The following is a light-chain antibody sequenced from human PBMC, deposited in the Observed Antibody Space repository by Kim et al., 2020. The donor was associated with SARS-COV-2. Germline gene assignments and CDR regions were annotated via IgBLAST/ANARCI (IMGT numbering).Light chain of an antibody. CDR2: SNN. Sequence: GQRVPISCSGSRSNIAINTVNWYQQLPGTAPKLLIYSNNQRPSGVPDRFSGSKSDTSASLAISGLQSEDAADYYCAAWDDSLNNYVFGTGTKVTVL. CDR3: AAWDDSLNNYV. J-gene: IGLJ1*01. CDR1: RSNIAINT. V-gene: IGLV1-44*01.